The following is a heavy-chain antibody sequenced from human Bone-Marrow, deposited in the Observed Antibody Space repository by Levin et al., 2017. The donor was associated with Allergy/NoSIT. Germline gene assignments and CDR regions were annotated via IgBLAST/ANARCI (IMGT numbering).Heavy chain of an antibody. J-gene: IGHJ6*02. V-gene: IGHV3-21*01. Sequence: GGSLRLSCAASGFTFSSYSMNWVRQAPGKGLEWVSSISSSSSYIYYADSVKGRFTISRDNAKNSLYLQMNSLRAEDTAVYYCARVLEIQLWFTPQTNYGMDVWGQGTTVTVSS. CDR3: ARVLEIQLWFTPQTNYGMDV. CDR2: ISSSSSYI. D-gene: IGHD5-18*01. CDR1: GFTFSSYS.